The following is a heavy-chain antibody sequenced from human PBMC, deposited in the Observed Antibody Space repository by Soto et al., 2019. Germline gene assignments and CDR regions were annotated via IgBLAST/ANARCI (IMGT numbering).Heavy chain of an antibody. Sequence: QVQLVESGGGVVQFGRSLRLSCAASGFTFSSHGMHWVRQAAGKGLEWVAVIWYDGSNKCYAESVKGRFSISRDNSKDTVYLQMNSLRVEDTAIYYCARWSNNKVVDPWGQGTLVTVSS. J-gene: IGHJ5*02. D-gene: IGHD1-1*01. CDR3: ARWSNNKVVDP. CDR2: IWYDGSNK. CDR1: GFTFSSHG. V-gene: IGHV3-33*01.